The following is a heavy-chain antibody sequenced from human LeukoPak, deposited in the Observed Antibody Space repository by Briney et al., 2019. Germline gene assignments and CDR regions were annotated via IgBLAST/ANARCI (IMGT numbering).Heavy chain of an antibody. CDR2: ISGSGGST. CDR3: AKAAYGDYVSWFDP. Sequence: GGSLRLSCAASGFTFSSYAMSWVRQAPGKGLEWVSAISGSGGSTYYADSVKGRFTISRDSSKNTLYLQMNRLRAEDTALYYFAKAAYGDYVSWFDPWGQGSLVSVSS. D-gene: IGHD4-17*01. V-gene: IGHV3-23*01. J-gene: IGHJ5*02. CDR1: GFTFSSYA.